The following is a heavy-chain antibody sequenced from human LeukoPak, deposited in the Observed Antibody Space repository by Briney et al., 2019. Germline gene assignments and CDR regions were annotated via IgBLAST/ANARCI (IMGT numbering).Heavy chain of an antibody. J-gene: IGHJ3*02. CDR3: ARTGYGALGAFDI. CDR1: GYTFTSYG. CDR2: INPNTGGT. Sequence: ASVKVSCKASGYTFTSYGISWVRQAPGQGLEWMGWINPNTGGTNYAQRFQGRVTMTRDTSISTAYMDLSSLRSDDTAVYYCARTGYGALGAFDIWGQGTMVTVSS. V-gene: IGHV1-2*02. D-gene: IGHD5-12*01.